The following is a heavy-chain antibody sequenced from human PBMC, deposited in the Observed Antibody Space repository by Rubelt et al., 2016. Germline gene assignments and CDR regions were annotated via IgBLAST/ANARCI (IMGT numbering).Heavy chain of an antibody. Sequence: GKGLEWVSSISSSSSYIYYADSVKGRFTISRDNAKNSLYLQMNSLRAEDTAVYYCAKKLSGSYPFDYWAREPWSPSPQ. D-gene: IGHD1-26*01. V-gene: IGHV3-21*01. CDR3: AKKLSGSYPFDY. CDR2: ISSSSSYI. J-gene: IGHJ4*02.